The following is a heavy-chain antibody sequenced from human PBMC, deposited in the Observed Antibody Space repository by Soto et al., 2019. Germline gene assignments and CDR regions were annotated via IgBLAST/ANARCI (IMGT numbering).Heavy chain of an antibody. V-gene: IGHV1-2*04. J-gene: IGHJ3*02. D-gene: IGHD2-2*01. CDR1: GYTFTGDY. CDR3: ARVAVYCSSTSCPDAFDI. CDR2: INPNSGGT. Sequence: ASVKVSCKASGYTFTGDYMHWVRQAPGQGLEWMGWINPNSGGTNYAQKFQGWVTMTRDTSISTAYMELSRLRSDDTAVYYCARVAVYCSSTSCPDAFDIWGQGTMVTVSS.